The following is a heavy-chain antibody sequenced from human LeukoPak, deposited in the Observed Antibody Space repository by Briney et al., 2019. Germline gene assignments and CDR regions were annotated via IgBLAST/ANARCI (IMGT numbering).Heavy chain of an antibody. CDR1: GFTFSAYV. J-gene: IGHJ1*01. Sequence: PGGSLRLSCTASGFTFSAYVMHWVRQAPGKGLEWVAVISYGETNYYYAESVKGRFSISRDDSKNTLVLQMNSLTTEDTGVYYCARARTRSYYSTFEHWAPGTLVSVSS. D-gene: IGHD3-10*01. V-gene: IGHV3-30*04. CDR2: ISYGETNY. CDR3: ARARTRSYYSTFEH.